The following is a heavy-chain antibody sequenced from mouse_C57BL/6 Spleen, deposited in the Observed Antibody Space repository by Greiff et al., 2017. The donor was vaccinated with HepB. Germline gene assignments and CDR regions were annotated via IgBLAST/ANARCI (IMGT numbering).Heavy chain of an antibody. Sequence: QVQLKQSGAELARPGASVKLSCKASGYTFTSYGISWVKQRTGQGLEWIGEIYPRSGNTYYNEKFKGKATLTADKSSSTAYMELRSLTSEDSAVYFCARAKDYGNPSYFDYWGQGTTLTVSS. J-gene: IGHJ2*01. V-gene: IGHV1-81*01. CDR3: ARAKDYGNPSYFDY. CDR2: IYPRSGNT. D-gene: IGHD2-1*01. CDR1: GYTFTSYG.